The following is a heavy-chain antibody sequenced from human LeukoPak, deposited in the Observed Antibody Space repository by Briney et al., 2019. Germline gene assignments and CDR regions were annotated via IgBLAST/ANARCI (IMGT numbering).Heavy chain of an antibody. CDR2: IIPIFGTA. CDR1: GGTFSSYA. J-gene: IGHJ4*02. V-gene: IGHV1-69*13. Sequence: SVKVSCKASGGTFSSYAISWVRQAPGQGLEWMGGIIPIFGTANYAQKFQGRVTITADESTSTAYMELSSLRSEDTAVYYCARDRGQKLRYFDWLSDWGQGTLVTVSS. D-gene: IGHD3-9*01. CDR3: ARDRGQKLRYFDWLSD.